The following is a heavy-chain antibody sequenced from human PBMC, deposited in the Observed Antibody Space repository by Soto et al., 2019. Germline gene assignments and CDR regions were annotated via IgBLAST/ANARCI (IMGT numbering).Heavy chain of an antibody. Sequence: QVQLQESGPGLVKPSGTLSLTCAVSGGSISSNNWWIWVRQSSGKGLEWIGEIFHSGSTNFNPSLKSRVTMSVDKSKNQFSLRLTPVTAADTAIYYCVRFPVGRNDYFDYWGQGTLVTVSS. CDR2: IFHSGST. D-gene: IGHD2-2*01. CDR3: VRFPVGRNDYFDY. CDR1: GGSISSNNW. J-gene: IGHJ4*02. V-gene: IGHV4-4*02.